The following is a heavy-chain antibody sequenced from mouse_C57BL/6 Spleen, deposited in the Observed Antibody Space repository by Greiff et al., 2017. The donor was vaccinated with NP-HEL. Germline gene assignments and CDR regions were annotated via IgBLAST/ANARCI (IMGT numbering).Heavy chain of an antibody. V-gene: IGHV5-17*01. Sequence: EVKLVESGGGLVKPGGSLKLSCAASGFTFSDYGMHWVRQAPEKGLEWVAYISSGSSTIYYADTVKGRFTISRDNAKNTLFLQMTSLRSEDTAMYYCARGWLRGGAMDYWGQGTSVTVSS. CDR2: ISSGSSTI. J-gene: IGHJ4*01. CDR3: ARGWLRGGAMDY. CDR1: GFTFSDYG. D-gene: IGHD2-2*01.